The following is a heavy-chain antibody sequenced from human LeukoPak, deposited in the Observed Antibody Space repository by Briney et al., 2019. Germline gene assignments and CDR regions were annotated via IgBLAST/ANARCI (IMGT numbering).Heavy chain of an antibody. CDR1: GFTFSSYE. J-gene: IGHJ4*02. CDR2: ISISTRTK. V-gene: IGHV3-48*02. D-gene: IGHD3-10*01. CDR3: ARQSWVSGNIDY. Sequence: GGSLRLSCAASGFTFSSYEMNWVRQAPGKGLEWVSYISISTRTKHYADSVKGRFSIFRDNAKNSLYLQMNSLRDEDTAVYYCARQSWVSGNIDYWGQGTLVTVSS.